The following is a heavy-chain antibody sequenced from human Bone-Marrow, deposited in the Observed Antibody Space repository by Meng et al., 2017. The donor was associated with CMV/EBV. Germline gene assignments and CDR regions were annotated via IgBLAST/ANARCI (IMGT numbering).Heavy chain of an antibody. D-gene: IGHD6-13*01. J-gene: IGHJ6*02. CDR2: INPNSGGT. V-gene: IGHV1-2*02. CDR3: TGYSSSWSRGYYYYYGIDV. Sequence: ASVKVSCKASGYTFTGYYMHWVRQAPGQGLEWMGWINPNSGGTNYAQKFQGRVTMTRDTSISTAYMELSRLRSDDTAVYYCTGYSSSWSRGYYYYYGIDVWGQGTTVTVSS. CDR1: GYTFTGYY.